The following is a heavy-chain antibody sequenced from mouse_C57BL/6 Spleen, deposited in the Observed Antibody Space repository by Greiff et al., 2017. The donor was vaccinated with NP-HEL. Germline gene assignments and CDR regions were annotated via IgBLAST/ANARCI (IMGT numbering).Heavy chain of an antibody. CDR3: TRRDGTPFAY. V-gene: IGHV1-15*01. Sequence: QVHVKQSGAELVRPGASVTLSCKASGYTFTDYEMHWVKQTPVHGLEWIGAIDPETGGTAYNQKFKGKAILTADKSSSTAYMELRSLTSEDSAVYYCTRRDGTPFAYWGQGTLVTVSA. CDR2: IDPETGGT. J-gene: IGHJ3*01. D-gene: IGHD1-1*01. CDR1: GYTFTDYE.